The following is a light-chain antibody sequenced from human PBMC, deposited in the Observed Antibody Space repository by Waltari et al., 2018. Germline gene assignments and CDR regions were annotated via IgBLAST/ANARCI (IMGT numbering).Light chain of an antibody. CDR1: SSNIGNNV. J-gene: IGLJ1*01. V-gene: IGLV1-36*01. CDR3: AAWDDSPNGQV. CDR2: YDD. Sequence: QSVLTQPPSVSGAPRERVTISCSGSSSNIGNNVVNWYQQLPGKAPKLLIYYDDLVPSGVSDRFSGSKSGTSASLAITGLQSDDEADYYCAAWDDSPNGQVFGTGTKVTVL.